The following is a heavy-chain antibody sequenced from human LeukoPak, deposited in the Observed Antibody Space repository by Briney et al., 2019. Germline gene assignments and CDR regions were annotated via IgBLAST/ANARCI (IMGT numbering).Heavy chain of an antibody. V-gene: IGHV3-30-3*01. Sequence: GRSLRLSCAASGFTFSSYAMHWFRQAPGKGLEWVAVISYDGSNKYYADSVKGRFTISRDNSKNTLYLQMNSLRAEDTAVYYCARDHYYGSVLDWWGQGTLVTVSS. J-gene: IGHJ4*02. CDR3: ARDHYYGSVLDW. CDR2: ISYDGSNK. CDR1: GFTFSSYA. D-gene: IGHD3-10*01.